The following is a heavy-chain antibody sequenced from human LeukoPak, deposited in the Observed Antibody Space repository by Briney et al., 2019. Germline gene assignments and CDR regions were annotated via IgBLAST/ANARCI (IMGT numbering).Heavy chain of an antibody. J-gene: IGHJ4*02. D-gene: IGHD2-2*01. V-gene: IGHV3-66*01. CDR2: LYSGGGT. CDR3: ASLPGGYCSTTSCYRKDFDY. Sequence: QPGGSLRLSCAASGFTVSSNYMSWVRQAPGEGLEWVSGLYSGGGTYYADSVKGRFDISRDNAKNLLYLQVNSLRAEDTAVYYCASLPGGYCSTTSCYRKDFDYWGQGTLVTVSS. CDR1: GFTVSSNY.